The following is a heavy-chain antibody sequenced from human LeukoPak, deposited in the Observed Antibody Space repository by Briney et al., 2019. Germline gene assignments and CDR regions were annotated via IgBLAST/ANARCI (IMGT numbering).Heavy chain of an antibody. V-gene: IGHV1-2*06. CDR3: ARCYYDSSVYYFIDY. CDR2: INPNSGGT. Sequence: GASVKVSCKASGYTFTGYYMHWVRQAPGQGLEWMGRINPNSGGTNYAQKFQGRVTMTRDTSISTAYMELSRLRSDDTAVYYCARCYYDSSVYYFIDYWGQGTLVTVSS. CDR1: GYTFTGYY. D-gene: IGHD3-22*01. J-gene: IGHJ4*02.